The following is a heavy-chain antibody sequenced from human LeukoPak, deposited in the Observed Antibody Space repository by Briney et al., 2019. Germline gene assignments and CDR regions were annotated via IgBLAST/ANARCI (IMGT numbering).Heavy chain of an antibody. CDR3: ARPTPGEFSFLIDY. J-gene: IGHJ4*02. D-gene: IGHD3-16*02. Sequence: GGSLRLSCAASGFTFSNYAMHWVRQVPGQGLEWVAIISNDGSDERSADSVKGRFTISRDNSKNTLYLQMNSLRADDTAVYYCARPTPGEFSFLIDYWGQGTLVTVSS. CDR2: ISNDGSDE. CDR1: GFTFSNYA. V-gene: IGHV3-30*01.